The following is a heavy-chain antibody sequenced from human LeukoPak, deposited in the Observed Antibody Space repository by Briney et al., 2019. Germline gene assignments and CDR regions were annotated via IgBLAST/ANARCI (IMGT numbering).Heavy chain of an antibody. CDR1: GFTFDDYA. CDR3: AKDITHDRMADQYFQH. J-gene: IGHJ1*01. Sequence: GGSLRLSCAASGFTFDDYAMHWVRQAPGKGLEWVSLISGDGGSTYYADSVEGRFTISRDNSKNSLYLQMNSLRAEDTALYYCAKDITHDRMADQYFQHWGQGTLVTVSS. V-gene: IGHV3-43*02. CDR2: ISGDGGST. D-gene: IGHD2-8*01.